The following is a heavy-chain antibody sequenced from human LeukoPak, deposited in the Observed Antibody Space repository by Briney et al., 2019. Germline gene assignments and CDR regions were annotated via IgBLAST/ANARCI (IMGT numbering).Heavy chain of an antibody. V-gene: IGHV4-34*01. Sequence: SETLSLTCAVYGGSFSGYYWSWIRQPPGKGLEWIGEINHSGSTNYNPSLKSRVTISVDTSKNQFSLQLNSVTPEDTAVYYCAREGNTGQERPFDYWGQGTLVTVSS. CDR1: GGSFSGYY. D-gene: IGHD4-23*01. CDR3: AREGNTGQERPFDY. CDR2: INHSGST. J-gene: IGHJ4*02.